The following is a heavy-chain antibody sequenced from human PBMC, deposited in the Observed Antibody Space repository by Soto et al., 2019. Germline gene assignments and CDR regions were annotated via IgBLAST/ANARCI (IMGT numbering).Heavy chain of an antibody. J-gene: IGHJ6*03. CDR1: GGSFSGYY. CDR2: INHSGST. Sequence: QVQLQQWGAGLLKPSETLSLTCAVYGGSFSGYYWSWIRQPPGKGLEWIGEINHSGSTNYNPSLKSRVTISVDTSKNQFSLKRSSVTASDTAVYYCARVYREYSGYASSYYYMDVWGKGTTVTVSS. CDR3: ARVYREYSGYASSYYYMDV. D-gene: IGHD5-12*01. V-gene: IGHV4-34*01.